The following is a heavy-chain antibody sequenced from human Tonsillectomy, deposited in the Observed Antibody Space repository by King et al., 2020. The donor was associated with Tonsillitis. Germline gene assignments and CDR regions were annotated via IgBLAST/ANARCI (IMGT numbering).Heavy chain of an antibody. Sequence: VQLVESGGGLVQPGGSLRLSCAASGFTFSSYAMSWVRQAPGKGLEWVSAISGSGGSTYYADSVKGRFTISRDNSKNTLYLQMNSLRAEDTAVYYCAKVPLYYYGSVSFGDYWGQGTLVTVSS. CDR1: GFTFSSYA. D-gene: IGHD3-10*01. CDR3: AKVPLYYYGSVSFGDY. CDR2: ISGSGGST. V-gene: IGHV3-23*04. J-gene: IGHJ4*02.